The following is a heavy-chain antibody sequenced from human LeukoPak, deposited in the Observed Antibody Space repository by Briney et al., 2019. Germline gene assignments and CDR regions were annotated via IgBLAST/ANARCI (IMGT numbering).Heavy chain of an antibody. J-gene: IGHJ4*02. CDR1: GGSINSSSFQ. CDR2: ISYSGST. D-gene: IGHD2-2*01. Sequence: PSETLSLTCTVSGGSINSSSFQWGWIRQPPGKGLEWIGSISYSGSTYYNPSLKSRVTVSIDTSQNQFSLKLSSVTAADTAVYFCARISIVIVPAYFDSWGQGTLVTVSS. V-gene: IGHV4-39*01. CDR3: ARISIVIVPAYFDS.